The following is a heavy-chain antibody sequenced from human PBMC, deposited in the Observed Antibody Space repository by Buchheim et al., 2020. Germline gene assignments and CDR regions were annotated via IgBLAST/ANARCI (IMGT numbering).Heavy chain of an antibody. J-gene: IGHJ6*02. D-gene: IGHD6-19*01. V-gene: IGHV3-23*01. Sequence: EVQLLESGGGLVQPGGSLRLSCAASGFTFSSYTMNWVRQAPGKGLEWVSGIIGSGGDTYYADSVKGRFTISRDNSKNKLYLQMNSLRAEDTAVYYCAKPFSSSGWGYCNYAMDVWGQGTT. CDR1: GFTFSSYT. CDR2: IIGSGGDT. CDR3: AKPFSSSGWGYCNYAMDV.